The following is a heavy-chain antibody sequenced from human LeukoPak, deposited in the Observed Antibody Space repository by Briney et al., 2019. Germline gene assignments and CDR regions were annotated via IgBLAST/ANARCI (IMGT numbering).Heavy chain of an antibody. D-gene: IGHD3-22*01. CDR3: AREYYYSSSGYYPGY. CDR1: GYTVTSYG. Sequence: ASVKVSCKASGYTVTSYGISWVRQAPGQGLEWMGWISAYNGNTNYEQKLQGRVTMTTDTSTSTAYMGRRNLRSDETAVYYCAREYYYSSSGYYPGYWGQGTLVSVSS. V-gene: IGHV1-18*01. CDR2: ISAYNGNT. J-gene: IGHJ4*02.